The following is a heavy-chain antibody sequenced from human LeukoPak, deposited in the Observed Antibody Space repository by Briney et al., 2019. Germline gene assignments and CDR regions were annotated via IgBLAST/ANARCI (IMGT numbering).Heavy chain of an antibody. J-gene: IGHJ6*04. D-gene: IGHD6-13*01. CDR1: GFTFRSYA. CDR3: AKEVGDSSRPYYYYYGMDV. V-gene: IGHV3-23*01. CDR2: SSGSGGST. Sequence: GGSLRLSCAASGFTFRSYAMSWVRQAPGKGLEWVSASSGSGGSTYYADSVKGRFTISRDNSKNTLYLQMNSLRAEDTAVYYCAKEVGDSSRPYYYYYGMDVWGKGTTVTVSS.